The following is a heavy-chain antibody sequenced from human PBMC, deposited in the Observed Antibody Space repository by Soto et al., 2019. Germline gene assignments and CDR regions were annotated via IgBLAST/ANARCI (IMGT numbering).Heavy chain of an antibody. J-gene: IGHJ5*02. V-gene: IGHV5-51*01. D-gene: IGHD3-22*01. Sequence: GESLKISCRISGYRFTSYWIAWVRQMPGKGLEWMGIIFPSDSDTRYSPSFQGQVTISADRATSTVFLQCASLKASDTAVYFCARKDKSGYFNWFDPWGQGTLVTVSS. CDR3: ARKDKSGYFNWFDP. CDR2: IFPSDSDT. CDR1: GYRFTSYW.